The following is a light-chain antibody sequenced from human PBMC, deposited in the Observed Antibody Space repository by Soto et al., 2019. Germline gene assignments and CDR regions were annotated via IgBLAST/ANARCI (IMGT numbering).Light chain of an antibody. J-gene: IGKJ2*01. V-gene: IGKV3-15*01. Sequence: IVMTQSPATLSVSPGERVTLSCRASQNVNSNLAWHQQKPGQAPRLLIHGASTRATGVPDRFSGSGSGTEFTLTISSLQSEDFAVYYCQQYNNWPPMYTFGQGTKLEMK. CDR1: QNVNSN. CDR2: GAS. CDR3: QQYNNWPPMYT.